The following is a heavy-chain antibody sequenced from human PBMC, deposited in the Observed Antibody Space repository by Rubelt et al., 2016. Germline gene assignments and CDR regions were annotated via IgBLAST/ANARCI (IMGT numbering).Heavy chain of an antibody. Sequence: QLQLQESGPGLVKPSETLSLTCTVSGGSISSYYWSWIRQPPGKGLEWIGEINHSGSTNYNPSLKSRVTISVDTSKNQFSRKLSSVTAADTAVYYCARGGVVRGVIITPFDYWGQGTLVTVSS. CDR1: GGSISSYY. CDR3: ARGGVVRGVIITPFDY. D-gene: IGHD3-10*01. CDR2: INHSGST. J-gene: IGHJ4*02. V-gene: IGHV4-59*12.